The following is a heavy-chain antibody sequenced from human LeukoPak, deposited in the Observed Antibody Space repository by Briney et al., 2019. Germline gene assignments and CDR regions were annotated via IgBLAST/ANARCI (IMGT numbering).Heavy chain of an antibody. D-gene: IGHD5-24*01. V-gene: IGHV3-30*03. CDR1: GFTFSSYG. J-gene: IGHJ4*02. Sequence: GGSLRLSCAASGFTFSSYGMHWVRQAPGKGLEWVAVISYDGSNKYYADSVKGRFTISRDNSKNTLYLQMNSLRAEDTAVYYCTRVGYIDEGIDYWGQGTLVTVSS. CDR3: TRVGYIDEGIDY. CDR2: ISYDGSNK.